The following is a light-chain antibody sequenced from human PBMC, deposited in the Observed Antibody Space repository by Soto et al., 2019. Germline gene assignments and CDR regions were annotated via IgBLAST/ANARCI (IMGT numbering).Light chain of an antibody. J-gene: IGKJ1*01. CDR1: QSVSSN. V-gene: IGKV3-15*01. CDR3: QQYNNWPRT. CDR2: GAS. Sequence: EIVMRQSPATLSVSPGERATLSCRASQSVSSNLAWYQQKPGQAPRLLIYGASTRATGIPARFSGSGSGTEFSLTISSLQSEDFAVYYCQQYNNWPRTFGLGTKVDIK.